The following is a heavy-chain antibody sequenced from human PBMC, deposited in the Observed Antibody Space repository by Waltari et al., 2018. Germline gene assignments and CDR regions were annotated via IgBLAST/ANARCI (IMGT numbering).Heavy chain of an antibody. CDR3: AKGGAVTGTVYFQH. CDR2: IRGSGGST. Sequence: EVQLLESGGGLIQPGGSLGLLCAASGFTLCRYAFDWVLQAPGRGLELVSAIRGSGGSTYYADSVKGRFTISRDNSKNTLYLQMNSLRAEDTAVYYCAKGGAVTGTVYFQHWGQGALVTVSS. CDR1: GFTLCRYA. J-gene: IGHJ1*01. D-gene: IGHD6-19*01. V-gene: IGHV3-23*01.